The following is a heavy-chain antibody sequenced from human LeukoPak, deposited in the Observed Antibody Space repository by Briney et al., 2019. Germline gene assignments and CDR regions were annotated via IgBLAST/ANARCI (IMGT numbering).Heavy chain of an antibody. CDR3: ATAGRYCSGGSCYSRLDY. V-gene: IGHV4-34*01. D-gene: IGHD2-15*01. CDR1: GGSFSGYY. Sequence: SETLSLTCAVYGGSFSGYYWSWIRQPPGKGLEWIGEINHSGSTNYNPSLKSRVTISVGTSKNQFSLKLSSVTAADTAVYYCATAGRYCSGGSCYSRLDYWGQGTLVTVSS. J-gene: IGHJ4*02. CDR2: INHSGST.